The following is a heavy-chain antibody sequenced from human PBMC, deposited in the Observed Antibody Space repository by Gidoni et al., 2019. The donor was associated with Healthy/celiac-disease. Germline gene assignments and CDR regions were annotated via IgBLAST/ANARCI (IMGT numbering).Heavy chain of an antibody. J-gene: IGHJ4*02. CDR3: ARQNWDRDAFDY. D-gene: IGHD7-27*01. V-gene: IGHV5-10-1*01. Sequence: GHVTISADKSISTAYLQWSSLKASDTAMYYCARQNWDRDAFDYWGQGTLVTVSS.